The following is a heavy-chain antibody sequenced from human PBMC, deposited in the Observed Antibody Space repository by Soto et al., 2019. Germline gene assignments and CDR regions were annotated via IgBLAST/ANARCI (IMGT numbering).Heavy chain of an antibody. CDR1: GGSISSGGYY. CDR3: ARDPAYCSGGSCIKGMMDV. V-gene: IGHV4-31*03. Sequence: SETLSLTCTVSGGSISSGGYYWSWIRQHPGKGLEWIGYIYYSGSTYYNPSLKSRVTISVDTSKNQFSLKLSSVTAADTAVYYCARDPAYCSGGSCIKGMMDVWGKGTTVTVSA. D-gene: IGHD2-15*01. CDR2: IYYSGST. J-gene: IGHJ6*04.